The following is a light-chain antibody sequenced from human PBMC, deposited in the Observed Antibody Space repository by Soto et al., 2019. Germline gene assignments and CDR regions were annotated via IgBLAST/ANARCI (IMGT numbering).Light chain of an antibody. CDR1: QSVTSNY. V-gene: IGKV3-20*01. CDR3: QLYGSPSWT. Sequence: EIVLTQSPGTLSLSPGERATLSCRASQSVTSNYLSLYQQKPCQAPRILIFASSIRATGIPDKFSGSGSGKDFTLPISRLEPDDFAVYYCQLYGSPSWTFGQGTKVDIK. CDR2: ASS. J-gene: IGKJ1*01.